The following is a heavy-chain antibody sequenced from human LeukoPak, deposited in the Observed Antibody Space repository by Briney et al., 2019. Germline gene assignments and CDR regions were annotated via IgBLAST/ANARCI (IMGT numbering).Heavy chain of an antibody. J-gene: IGHJ4*02. CDR1: GFTFSSYA. CDR3: ANRRGQQLVVSYFDY. V-gene: IGHV3-23*01. Sequence: GGSLRPSCAASGFTFSSYAMSWVRQAPGKGLEWVSAISGSGGSTYYADSVKGRFTISRDNSKNTLYLQMNSLRAEDTAVYYCANRRGQQLVVSYFDYWGQGTLVTVSS. D-gene: IGHD6-13*01. CDR2: ISGSGGST.